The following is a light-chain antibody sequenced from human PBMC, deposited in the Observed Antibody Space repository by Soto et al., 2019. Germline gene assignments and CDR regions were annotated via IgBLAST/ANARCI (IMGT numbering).Light chain of an antibody. CDR1: QSVSNY. Sequence: EIGLTQSPGTLSLSPGERATLSCRARQSVSNYLACYQQKPGQAPRLLIYGASSRATGIPDRLSGSGSGTDFTLTISRLEPEDFAVYYCQQYGGSPQTFGQGTKVEIK. V-gene: IGKV3-20*01. CDR3: QQYGGSPQT. CDR2: GAS. J-gene: IGKJ1*01.